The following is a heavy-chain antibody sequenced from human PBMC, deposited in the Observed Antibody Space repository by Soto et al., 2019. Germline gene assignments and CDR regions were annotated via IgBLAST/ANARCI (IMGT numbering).Heavy chain of an antibody. D-gene: IGHD6-19*01. V-gene: IGHV3-11*06. CDR1: GFTFSDKH. Sequence: QVQLVESGGGLVKPGGSLRLSCAASGFTFSDKHMSWIRQAPGKGLEWVSQISSSSTNTKYADSVKGRFTISRDNAKNSLLLQMNNLRTDDTAVYYCARDSTVPVSGARGGPDYWGQGTLLTVSS. J-gene: IGHJ4*02. CDR2: ISSSSTNT. CDR3: ARDSTVPVSGARGGPDY.